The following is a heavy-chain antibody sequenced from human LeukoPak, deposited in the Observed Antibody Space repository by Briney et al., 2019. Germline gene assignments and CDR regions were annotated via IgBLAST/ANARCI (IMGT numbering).Heavy chain of an antibody. J-gene: IGHJ3*02. Sequence: SETLSLTCTVSGGSITSSRHYWGWIRQPPGKGLEWIGSINYSGNTYYNPSLKSRVTISVDTSKNQFSLNLSSVTAAETSIYYCAGSYSSTWYSTFDIWGQGTMVTVSS. CDR2: INYSGNT. CDR3: AGSYSSTWYSTFDI. V-gene: IGHV4-39*01. CDR1: GGSITSSRHY. D-gene: IGHD6-13*01.